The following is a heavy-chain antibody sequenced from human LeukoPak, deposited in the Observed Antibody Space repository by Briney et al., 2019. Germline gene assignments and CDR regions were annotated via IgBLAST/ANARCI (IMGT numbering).Heavy chain of an antibody. CDR3: AREGLWGAARDAFDI. CDR1: GFTFSSYE. V-gene: IGHV3-48*03. D-gene: IGHD6-6*01. J-gene: IGHJ3*02. Sequence: PGGSLRLSCAASGFTFSSYEMNWARQAPGKGLEWVSYISISGSTIYYADSVKGRFTISRDNAKNSLYLQMNSLRVEDTAVYYCAREGLWGAARDAFDIWGQGTMVTVSS. CDR2: ISISGSTI.